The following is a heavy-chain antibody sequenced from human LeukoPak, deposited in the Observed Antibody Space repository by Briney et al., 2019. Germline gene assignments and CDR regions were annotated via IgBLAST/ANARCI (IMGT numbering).Heavy chain of an antibody. Sequence: PGGSLRLSCVATGFSFSKYGMHWVRQAPGKGLEWVAYIPDDGINKSYADSVKGRFTISRDDSKYTLYLQMNSLRAEDTAVFYCAKDGANYAKDYWGRGTLVTVSS. CDR1: GFSFSKYG. CDR3: AKDGANYAKDY. D-gene: IGHD2-2*01. V-gene: IGHV3-30*02. J-gene: IGHJ4*02. CDR2: IPDDGINK.